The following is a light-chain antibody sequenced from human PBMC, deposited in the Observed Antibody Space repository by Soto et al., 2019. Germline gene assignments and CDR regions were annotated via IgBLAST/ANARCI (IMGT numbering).Light chain of an antibody. V-gene: IGLV2-14*01. J-gene: IGLJ3*02. Sequence: QSVLTQPASVSGSPGQSITISCTGTSSDVGGYNDVSWYQQHPGKAPKLMIYDVSNRPSGVSNRFSGSKSGNTASLTISGLPAEDEADYYCSSYTSSSTWVFGGGTKVTVL. CDR2: DVS. CDR3: SSYTSSSTWV. CDR1: SSDVGGYND.